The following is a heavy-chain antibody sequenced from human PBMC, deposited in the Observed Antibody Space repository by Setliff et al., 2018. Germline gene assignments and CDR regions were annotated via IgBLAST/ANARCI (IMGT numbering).Heavy chain of an antibody. V-gene: IGHV4-61*09. CDR3: LRIRLVPHGHS. CDR2: IYTRGST. J-gene: IGHJ4*02. CDR1: GGSISEPNYY. Sequence: SETLSLTCTVSGGSISEPNYYWSWIRQPVGRGLERIGHIYTRGSTNYNPSLRTRVSISVDTSKNHFSLRLSSVTAADTAVYYCLRIRLVPHGHSWGQGALVTVS. D-gene: IGHD2-15*01.